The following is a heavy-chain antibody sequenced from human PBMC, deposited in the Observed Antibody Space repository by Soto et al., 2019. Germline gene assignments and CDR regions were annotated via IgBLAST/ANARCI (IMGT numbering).Heavy chain of an antibody. V-gene: IGHV3-74*01. CDR2: IDSDGSIT. D-gene: IGHD2-21*02. CDR3: ATLGLQQAF. J-gene: IGHJ4*02. Sequence: GGSLRLSCPASGFTVNTWMHWVRQAPGEGLVWVSSIDSDGSITSYADSVKGRFTISRDNAKNTLYLQMNSLRAEDTAVYYCATLGLQQAFWGQGTLVTVSS. CDR1: GFTVNTW.